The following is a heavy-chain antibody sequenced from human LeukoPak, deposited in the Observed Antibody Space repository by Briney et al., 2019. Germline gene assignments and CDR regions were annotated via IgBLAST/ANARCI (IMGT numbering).Heavy chain of an antibody. V-gene: IGHV1-2*02. J-gene: IGHJ4*02. CDR2: INPNSGGT. D-gene: IGHD3-10*01. Sequence: ASVKVSCKASGYTFTGYYMHWVRQAPGQGLEWMGWINPNSGGTNYAQRFQGRVTMTRDTSISTAYMELSSLRSDDTAVYYCARVGGLLWFGEFGNFDYWGQGTLVTVSS. CDR3: ARVGGLLWFGEFGNFDY. CDR1: GYTFTGYY.